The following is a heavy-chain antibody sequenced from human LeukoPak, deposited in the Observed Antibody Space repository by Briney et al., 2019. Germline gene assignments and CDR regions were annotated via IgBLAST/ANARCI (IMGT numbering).Heavy chain of an antibody. D-gene: IGHD5-12*01. CDR3: ARDHRDHGLIEGYSGYDYVHDAFDI. CDR2: ISYDGSNK. Sequence: GGSLRLSCAASGFTSTNYVIHWVRQAPGKGLEWVAVISYDGSNKYYADSEKGRFTISRDNSKNTLYLQMNSLRAEDTAVYYCARDHRDHGLIEGYSGYDYVHDAFDIWGQGTMVTVSS. CDR1: GFTSTNYV. J-gene: IGHJ3*02. V-gene: IGHV3-30-3*01.